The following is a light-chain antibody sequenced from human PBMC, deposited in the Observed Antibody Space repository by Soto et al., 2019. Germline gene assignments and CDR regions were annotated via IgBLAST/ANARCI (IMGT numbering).Light chain of an antibody. CDR2: ATS. CDR1: QGIAPY. Sequence: DVQMTQSPSSLSASVGDRVTITCRASQGIAPYLAWFQRKPGKVPRLLIYATSTLQSGVPSRFSGSRSGTDFNLTISSLQPEDFATYYCQKYNSAPLTFGGGTKVEIK. CDR3: QKYNSAPLT. V-gene: IGKV1-27*01. J-gene: IGKJ4*01.